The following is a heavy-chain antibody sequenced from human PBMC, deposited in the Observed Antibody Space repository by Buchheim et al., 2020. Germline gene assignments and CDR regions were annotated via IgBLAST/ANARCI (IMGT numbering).Heavy chain of an antibody. D-gene: IGHD3-3*01. J-gene: IGHJ6*02. Sequence: QVQLQQWGAGLLKPSETLSLTCAVYGGSFSGYYWSWIRQPPGKGLEWIGEINHSGSTNYNPSLKSRVTISVDTSTNQFSLKLSSVTAADTAVYYCARAGPLYYDFWSGYGNYYYYYGMDVWGQGTT. CDR2: INHSGST. V-gene: IGHV4-34*01. CDR3: ARAGPLYYDFWSGYGNYYYYYGMDV. CDR1: GGSFSGYY.